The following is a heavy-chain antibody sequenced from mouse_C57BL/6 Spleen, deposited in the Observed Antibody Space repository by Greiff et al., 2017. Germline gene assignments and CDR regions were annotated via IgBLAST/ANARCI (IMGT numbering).Heavy chain of an antibody. CDR3: AITPPYYGSSHWYFDV. CDR1: GYTFTSYW. Sequence: VQLQQPGAELVKPGASVKVSCKASGYTFTSYWMHWVKQRPGQGLEWIGRIHPSDSDTNYNQKFKGKATLTVDKSSSTAYMQLSSLTAEDSAVYYCAITPPYYGSSHWYFDVWGTGTTVTVSS. V-gene: IGHV1-74*01. D-gene: IGHD1-1*01. CDR2: IHPSDSDT. J-gene: IGHJ1*03.